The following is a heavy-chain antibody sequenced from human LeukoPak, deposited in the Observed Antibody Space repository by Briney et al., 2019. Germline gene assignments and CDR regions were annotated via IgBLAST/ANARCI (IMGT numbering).Heavy chain of an antibody. J-gene: IGHJ5*02. CDR2: ISGSGGST. CDR1: GFTFSSYG. D-gene: IGHD2-2*01. Sequence: GGSLRLSCAASGFTFSSYGMHWVRQAPGKGLEWVSAISGSGGSTYYADSVKGRFTISRDNSEKKLYLQMNSLRAEDTAVYYCAKDRHAPGRYCSSTSCLPFDPWGQGTLVTVSS. V-gene: IGHV3-23*01. CDR3: AKDRHAPGRYCSSTSCLPFDP.